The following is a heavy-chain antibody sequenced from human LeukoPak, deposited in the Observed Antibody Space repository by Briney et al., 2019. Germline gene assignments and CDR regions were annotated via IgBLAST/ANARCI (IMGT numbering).Heavy chain of an antibody. V-gene: IGHV3-11*01. J-gene: IGHJ4*02. Sequence: GGSLRLSCAASGFTFSDYYMSWIRQAPGKGLEWVSFISSSGSTIYYADSVKGRFTISRDNAKNSLYLQMNSLRAEDTAVYYCARGYCGGDCYSSFDYWGQGTLVTVSS. CDR1: GFTFSDYY. CDR3: ARGYCGGDCYSSFDY. CDR2: ISSSGSTI. D-gene: IGHD2-21*02.